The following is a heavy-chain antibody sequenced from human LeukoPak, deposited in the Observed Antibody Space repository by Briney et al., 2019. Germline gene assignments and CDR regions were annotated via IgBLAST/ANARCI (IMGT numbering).Heavy chain of an antibody. Sequence: SETLSLTCAVYGGSFSIYYWSWIRQPPGKGLEWIGEINHSGSTNYNPSLKSRVTISVDTSKNQFSLKLSSVTAADTAVYYCARGKDYSSTSCYGGYYFDYWGQGTLVTVSS. D-gene: IGHD2-2*01. CDR3: ARGKDYSSTSCYGGYYFDY. CDR1: GGSFSIYY. CDR2: INHSGST. J-gene: IGHJ4*02. V-gene: IGHV4-34*01.